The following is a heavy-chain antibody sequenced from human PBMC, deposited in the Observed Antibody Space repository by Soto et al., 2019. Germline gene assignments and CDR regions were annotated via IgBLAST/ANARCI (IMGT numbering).Heavy chain of an antibody. Sequence: SVPTLVNPTQTLTLTCTFSGLSLNTYAVGVGWIRQPPGKALEWLALIYGNDESRYSPSLRNRLTIDKDTSKNQVVLTMTNMDPVDTGTYYCAHLYDFRSGHLDYFDYWGQGILVTVSS. CDR3: AHLYDFRSGHLDYFDY. D-gene: IGHD3-3*01. CDR2: IYGNDES. CDR1: GLSLNTYAVG. V-gene: IGHV2-5*01. J-gene: IGHJ4*02.